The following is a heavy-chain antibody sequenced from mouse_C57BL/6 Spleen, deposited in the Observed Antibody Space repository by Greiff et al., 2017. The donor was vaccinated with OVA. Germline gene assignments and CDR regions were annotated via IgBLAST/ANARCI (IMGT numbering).Heavy chain of an antibody. CDR2: IYPGSGST. CDR3: AREVDESFDY. V-gene: IGHV1-55*01. J-gene: IGHJ2*01. CDR1: GYTFTSYW. Sequence: VQLQQPGAELVKPGASVKMSCKASGYTFTSYWITWVKQRPGQGLEWIGDIYPGSGSTNYNEMFTSQATLTVDTSSITAYMQLSSLTTEDSAVDYWAREVDESFDYWGQGTTLTVSS. D-gene: IGHD1-1*02.